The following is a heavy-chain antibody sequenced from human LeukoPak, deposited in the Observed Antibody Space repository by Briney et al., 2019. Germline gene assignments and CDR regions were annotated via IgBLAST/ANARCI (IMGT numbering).Heavy chain of an antibody. Sequence: SETLSLTCTVSGGSISSSSYYWGWIRQPPGKGLEWIGSIYYSGSTYYNPSLKSRVTISVDTSKNQFSLKLSSVTAADTAVYYCAGGSGWYFAGYWGQGTLVTVSS. V-gene: IGHV4-39*07. CDR1: GGSISSSSYY. CDR2: IYYSGST. D-gene: IGHD6-19*01. CDR3: AGGSGWYFAGY. J-gene: IGHJ4*02.